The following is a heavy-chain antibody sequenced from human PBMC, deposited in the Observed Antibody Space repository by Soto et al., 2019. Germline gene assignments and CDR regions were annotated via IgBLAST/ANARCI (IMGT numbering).Heavy chain of an antibody. CDR2: VYYRGRS. CDR1: GGSGTNSSYY. Sequence: SETLSVTCTVPGGSGTNSSYYWVWIRQSPGKGLEWIGSVYYRGRSYSKSSVKSRVTISVGTSKNRFSLSLNSVTASDTAVYFCASHRTTVPTQSYFDYWGPGALVTVSS. D-gene: IGHD4-17*01. J-gene: IGHJ4*02. V-gene: IGHV4-39*01. CDR3: ASHRTTVPTQSYFDY.